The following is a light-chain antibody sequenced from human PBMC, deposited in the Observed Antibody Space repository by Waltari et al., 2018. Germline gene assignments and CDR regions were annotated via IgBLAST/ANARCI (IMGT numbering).Light chain of an antibody. CDR2: RNN. CDR1: SSNIGSNY. CDR3: AAWDDSLSLWV. J-gene: IGLJ3*02. Sequence: QSVLTQPPSASGTPGQRVTISWSGSSSNIGSNYVYWYQHLPGTAPKRLIYRNNQRPSGVPDLFSGSKSRTSASLAISGLRSEGEADYYCAAWDDSLSLWVFGGGTKLTVL. V-gene: IGLV1-47*01.